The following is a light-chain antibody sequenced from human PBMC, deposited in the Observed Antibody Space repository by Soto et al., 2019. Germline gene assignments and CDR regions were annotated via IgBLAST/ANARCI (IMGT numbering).Light chain of an antibody. Sequence: QSALTQPASVSGSPGQSITISCTGSSSDVGGYNFVSWYQHHPGKAPKLMIYDVSNRPSGVSNRFSGSKSDNAASLTISGLQAEDEADYYCSSYTSTAVVFGGGTKVTVL. J-gene: IGLJ2*01. V-gene: IGLV2-14*03. CDR1: SSDVGGYNF. CDR2: DVS. CDR3: SSYTSTAVV.